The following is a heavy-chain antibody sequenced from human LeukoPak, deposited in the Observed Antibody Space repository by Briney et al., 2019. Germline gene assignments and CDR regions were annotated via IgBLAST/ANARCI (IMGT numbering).Heavy chain of an antibody. D-gene: IGHD3-10*01. CDR2: IYYSGST. Sequence: SETLSLTCTVSGGSISSSSYYWGCIRQPPGKGLECVGSIYYSGSTYYNPSLKSRVIISVDTSKNQFSLQLSSVTAADTAVYYCARLTYYYGSGTYYNPVFDYWGQGTLVTVSS. CDR1: GGSISSSSYY. J-gene: IGHJ4*02. V-gene: IGHV4-39*07. CDR3: ARLTYYYGSGTYYNPVFDY.